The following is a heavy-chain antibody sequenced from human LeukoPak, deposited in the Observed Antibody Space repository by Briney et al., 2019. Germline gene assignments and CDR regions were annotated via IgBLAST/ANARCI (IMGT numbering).Heavy chain of an antibody. Sequence: PSETLSLTCAVYGGSFSGYYWSWIRQPPGKGQDWSGEINHSGSTNYNPSLKSRVTISVDTSKNQFSLKLSSVTAADTAVYYCARGTDYYDSSGYSNWFDPWGQGTLVTVSS. D-gene: IGHD3-22*01. J-gene: IGHJ5*02. CDR2: INHSGST. V-gene: IGHV4-34*01. CDR1: GGSFSGYY. CDR3: ARGTDYYDSSGYSNWFDP.